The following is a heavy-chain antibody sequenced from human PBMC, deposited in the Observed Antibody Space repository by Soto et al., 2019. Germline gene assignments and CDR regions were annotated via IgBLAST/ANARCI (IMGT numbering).Heavy chain of an antibody. D-gene: IGHD3-10*01. Sequence: ASVKVSCKASGYTFTSYYMHWVRQAPGQGLEWMGIINPSGGSTSYAQKLQGRVTMTTDTSTSTAYMELRSLRSDDTAVYYCAGGGAGNCFDPGGQGPLVTAPS. CDR2: INPSGGST. J-gene: IGHJ5*02. CDR3: AGGGAGNCFDP. V-gene: IGHV1-46*01. CDR1: GYTFTSYY.